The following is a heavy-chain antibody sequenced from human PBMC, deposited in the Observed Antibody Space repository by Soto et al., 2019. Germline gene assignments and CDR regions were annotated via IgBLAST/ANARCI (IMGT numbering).Heavy chain of an antibody. J-gene: IGHJ6*02. D-gene: IGHD3-10*01. CDR1: GYTFTSYA. V-gene: IGHV1-3*01. Sequence: QVQLVQSGAEVKKPGASVKVACKASGYTFTSYAMHWVLQAPGQRLEWMGWINAGNGNTKYSQKFQGRVTITRDTSASTAYMALSSLRSEDTAVYSCASLWFGDMDVWGQGTTVTVSS. CDR3: ASLWFGDMDV. CDR2: INAGNGNT.